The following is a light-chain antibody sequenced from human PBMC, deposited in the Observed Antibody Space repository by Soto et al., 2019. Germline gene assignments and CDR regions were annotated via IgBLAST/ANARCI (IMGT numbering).Light chain of an antibody. CDR3: SSFAGNKNLV. CDR2: EVS. V-gene: IGLV2-8*01. Sequence: QSALTQPPSASGSPGQSVTISCTGTSSDVGGYNYVSWYQQHPGKAPKLMISEVSKRPSGVPDRLSGSKSGNTASLTVSGLQAEDEADYYCSSFAGNKNLVFCGGTKLTVL. J-gene: IGLJ2*01. CDR1: SSDVGGYNY.